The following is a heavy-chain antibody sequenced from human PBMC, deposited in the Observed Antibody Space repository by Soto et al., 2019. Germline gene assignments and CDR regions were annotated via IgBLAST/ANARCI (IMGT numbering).Heavy chain of an antibody. Sequence: PSDTLSLTCGVSVGSINSSDWWKLVRQPAGEGLEWICQISHSGSTNYNPSLTSRGTISVDKYKDHFSLKVTSVTAADTAVYYCAARNFRSGPRTDTRLDYWGQGTLVIVS. CDR1: VGSINSSDW. CDR2: ISHSGST. V-gene: IGHV4-4*02. CDR3: AARNFRSGPRTDTRLDY. J-gene: IGHJ4*02. D-gene: IGHD3-3*01.